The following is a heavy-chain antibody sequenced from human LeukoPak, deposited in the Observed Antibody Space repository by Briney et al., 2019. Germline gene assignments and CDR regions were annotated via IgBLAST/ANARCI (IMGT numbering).Heavy chain of an antibody. CDR1: GFTFSTYA. V-gene: IGHV3-23*01. CDR3: AKDREIYSGCYYYFDY. D-gene: IGHD1-26*01. CDR2: TSATGDTT. J-gene: IGHJ4*02. Sequence: PGGSLRLSCAASGFTFSTYAMNWVRQAPGKGLEWVSATSATGDTTSYAGSVKGRFIISRDNSKNTLYLQMSSLRAEDTAVYYCAKDREIYSGCYYYFDYWGQGTLVTVSS.